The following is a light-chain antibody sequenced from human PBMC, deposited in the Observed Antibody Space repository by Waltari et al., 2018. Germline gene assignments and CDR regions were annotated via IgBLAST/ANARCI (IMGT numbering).Light chain of an antibody. J-gene: IGKJ5*01. CDR1: PSVLYSSNNKDY. V-gene: IGKV4-1*01. CDR2: WAS. Sequence: DIVMTQFPDSLAVSLGARATINCKSSPSVLYSSNNKDYLAWYQHKVGQPPKLPIYWASTRESGVPDRFSGSGSGTDFTLTISTLQAEDVAVYYCQQYHSAPTFGQGTRLEIK. CDR3: QQYHSAPT.